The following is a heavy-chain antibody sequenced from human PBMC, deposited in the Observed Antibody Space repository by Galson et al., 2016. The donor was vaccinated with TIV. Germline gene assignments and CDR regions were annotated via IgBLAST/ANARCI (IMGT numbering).Heavy chain of an antibody. V-gene: IGHV3-66*03. D-gene: IGHD3-22*01. CDR1: EITISSNY. CDR3: ARDRYFDASGYYYYYYGLDV. J-gene: IGHJ6*02. CDR2: IYSSGDT. Sequence: SLRLSCAASEITISSNYMSWVRQAPGGGLEWVSTIYSSGDTYYADSVKGRFTISSDNSRNTLYLKMSGLRTEDTAVYYCARDRYFDASGYYYYYYGLDVWGQGTAVTVSS.